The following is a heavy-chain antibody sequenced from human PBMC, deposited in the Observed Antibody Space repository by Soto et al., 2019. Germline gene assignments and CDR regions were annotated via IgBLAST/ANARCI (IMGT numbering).Heavy chain of an antibody. J-gene: IGHJ6*04. CDR1: GFSVNSKY. Sequence: EVQLVESGGDLVQPGGSLRLSCAASGFSVNSKYMSWVRQAPGKGLEWVSLIQSGGSTYYAGSVKGRFTISRDFSENTLFLQRNSLRVDDTDVKYCTRDAVHCNGVRYYGVPMDVCGKGTTVTGSA. CDR3: TRDAVHCNGVRYYGVPMDV. CDR2: IQSGGST. V-gene: IGHV3-66*01. D-gene: IGHD2-15*01.